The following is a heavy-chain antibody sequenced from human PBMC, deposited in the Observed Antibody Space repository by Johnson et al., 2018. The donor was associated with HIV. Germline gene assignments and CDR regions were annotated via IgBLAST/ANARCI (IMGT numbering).Heavy chain of an antibody. Sequence: VQLVESGGGLVQPGGSLRLSCAASGFTFSNYAMSWVRQAPGKGLEWVSSISGSGGSKYYADSAKGRFTISRDNAKNSLYLQMNSLRAEDTAVYYCARVGATAAFDIWGQGTMVTVSS. D-gene: IGHD1-26*01. CDR1: GFTFSNYA. CDR2: ISGSGGSK. V-gene: IGHV3-23*04. J-gene: IGHJ3*02. CDR3: ARVGATAAFDI.